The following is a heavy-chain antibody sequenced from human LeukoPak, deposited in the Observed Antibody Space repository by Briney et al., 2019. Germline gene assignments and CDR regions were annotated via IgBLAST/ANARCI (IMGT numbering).Heavy chain of an antibody. CDR3: ARVAAGYSVNYFDY. Sequence: AGGSLRLSCAASEFAFSTYNMSWVRQAPGKGLEWVSYISTGSSTTYYADSVKGRFTISRDNVENSLYLQMNSLRDEDTAVYYCARVAAGYSVNYFDYWGQGTLVTVSS. J-gene: IGHJ4*02. CDR2: ISTGSSTT. V-gene: IGHV3-48*02. CDR1: EFAFSTYN. D-gene: IGHD4-23*01.